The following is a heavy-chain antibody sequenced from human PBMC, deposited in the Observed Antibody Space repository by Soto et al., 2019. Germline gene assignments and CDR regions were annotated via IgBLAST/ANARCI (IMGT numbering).Heavy chain of an antibody. D-gene: IGHD4-4*01. V-gene: IGHV3-66*01. CDR1: EFTVGSSY. CDR3: ARSPARSNYAAWFDP. J-gene: IGHJ5*02. Sequence: PGGSLRLSCAASEFTVGSSYMSWVRQAPGKGLEWVSVIYSGDSTYYADSVKGRFTISRDNSKNTLYLQMNSLRAEDTAVYYCARSPARSNYAAWFDPWGQGTLVTVSS. CDR2: IYSGDST.